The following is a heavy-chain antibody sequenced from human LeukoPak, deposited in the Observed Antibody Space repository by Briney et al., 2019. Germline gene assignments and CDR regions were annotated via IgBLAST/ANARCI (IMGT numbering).Heavy chain of an antibody. CDR3: ARGSPRLAAALY. CDR1: GFTFSSYS. V-gene: IGHV3-21*01. Sequence: PGGSLRLSCAASGFTFSSYSMNWVRQAPGKGLEWVSSISSSSSYIYYADSVKGRFTISRDNAKNSLYLQMNSLRAEDTAVYYCARGSPRLAAALYWGQGTLVTVSS. J-gene: IGHJ4*02. D-gene: IGHD6-13*01. CDR2: ISSSSSYI.